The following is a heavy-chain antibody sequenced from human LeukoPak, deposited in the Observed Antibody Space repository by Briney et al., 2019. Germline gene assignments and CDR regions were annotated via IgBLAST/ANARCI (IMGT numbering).Heavy chain of an antibody. Sequence: PSETLSHTCTVSGGSISSNNYYWGWIRQPPGKGLEWIGSINYSGSTYYNPSLKSRVTISVDTSKNQFSLKLRSVTAADTALYYCARDRGTNYGDYDYWGQGTLVTVSS. D-gene: IGHD4-17*01. CDR2: INYSGST. CDR3: ARDRGTNYGDYDY. CDR1: GGSISSNNYY. V-gene: IGHV4-39*07. J-gene: IGHJ4*02.